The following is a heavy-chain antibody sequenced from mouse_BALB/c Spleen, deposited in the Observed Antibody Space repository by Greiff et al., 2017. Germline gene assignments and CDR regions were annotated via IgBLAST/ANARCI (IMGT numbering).Heavy chain of an antibody. CDR3: ASAMITAWFAY. D-gene: IGHD2-4*01. CDR2: INPSNGRT. Sequence: QVQLQQPGAELVKPGASVKLSCKASGYTFTSYWMHWVKQRPGPGLYWSGKINPSNGRTNYNEKFKSKATLTVDKSSSTAYMQLSSLTSEDSAVYCCASAMITAWFAYWGQGTLVTVSA. CDR1: GYTFTSYW. J-gene: IGHJ3*01. V-gene: IGHV1S81*02.